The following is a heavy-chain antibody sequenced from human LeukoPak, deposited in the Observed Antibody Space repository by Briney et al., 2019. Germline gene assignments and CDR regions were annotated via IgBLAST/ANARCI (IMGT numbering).Heavy chain of an antibody. Sequence: GGSLRLSCAASGFAFGTYAMHWVRQAPGKGLEFVSAISTNGDSIFYGNSVEGRFTISRDNSKNTLYLQMGGLRAEDMAVYYCARANHHFSAYDYWGQGALVTVSS. D-gene: IGHD2-15*01. J-gene: IGHJ4*02. CDR1: GFAFGTYA. V-gene: IGHV3-64*01. CDR3: ARANHHFSAYDY. CDR2: ISTNGDSI.